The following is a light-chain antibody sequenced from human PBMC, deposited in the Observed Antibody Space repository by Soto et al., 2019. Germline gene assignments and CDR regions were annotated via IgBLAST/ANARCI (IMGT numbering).Light chain of an antibody. CDR3: CSYAGSSTFYV. CDR2: KGS. V-gene: IGLV2-23*01. Sequence: QSVLTQPASVSGSPGQSITISCTGTDSDVGSYNLVSWYQQHPGKAPKLVIYKGSERPSGDSNRFSGSKSGNTASLTISGLQAEDEADYYCCSYAGSSTFYVFRTGTKVNVL. J-gene: IGLJ1*01. CDR1: DSDVGSYNL.